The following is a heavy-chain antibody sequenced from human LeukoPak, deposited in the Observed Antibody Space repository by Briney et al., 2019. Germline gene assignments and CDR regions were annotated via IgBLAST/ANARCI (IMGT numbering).Heavy chain of an antibody. V-gene: IGHV1-18*01. CDR2: ISAYNGNT. CDR3: ARASYCSDGSCYSDY. D-gene: IGHD2-15*01. J-gene: IGHJ4*02. CDR1: GYTFTSYS. Sequence: ASVTVSCKASGYTFTSYSISWVRQAPGQGLEWMGWISAYNGNTIYAQKVQGRVTMTTDTSTSTAYMELRSLKSDDTAVYYCARASYCSDGSCYSDYWGQGTLVTVSS.